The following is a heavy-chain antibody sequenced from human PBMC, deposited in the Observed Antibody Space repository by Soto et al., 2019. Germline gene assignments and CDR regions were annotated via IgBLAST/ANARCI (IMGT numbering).Heavy chain of an antibody. CDR1: GGSISSYY. D-gene: IGHD5-18*01. V-gene: IGHV4-59*01. CDR2: IYYSGST. Sequence: SETLSLTCTVSGGSISSYYWSWIRQPPGKGLEWIGYIYYSGSTNYNPSLKSRVTISVDTSKNQFSLKLSSVTAADTAVYYCARVGGDTAMVMYGMDVWGQGTTVTVSS. CDR3: ARVGGDTAMVMYGMDV. J-gene: IGHJ6*02.